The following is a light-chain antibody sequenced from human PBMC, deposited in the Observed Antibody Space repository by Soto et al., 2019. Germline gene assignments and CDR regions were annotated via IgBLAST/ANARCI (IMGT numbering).Light chain of an antibody. V-gene: IGKV1-6*01. CDR2: AAS. CDR3: LQDYNYPLT. Sequence: AIQMTQSPSSLSASVGDRVTITCRASQGIRHYLGWYQQKPGKAPKLLIYAASSLQSGVPSRFSGSGSGTDFTLTISSLQPDDFATYYCLQDYNYPLTFGGGTKVEIK. J-gene: IGKJ4*01. CDR1: QGIRHY.